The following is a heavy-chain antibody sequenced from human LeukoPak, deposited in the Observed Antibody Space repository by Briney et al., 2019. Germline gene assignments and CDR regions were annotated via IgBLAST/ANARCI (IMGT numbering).Heavy chain of an antibody. Sequence: GGSLRLSCAASGFTFSSYEMNWVRQAPGKGLEWVSYISSSGSTIYYADSVKGRFTISRDNAKNSLYLQMNSLRAEDTAVYYCARERYSYGAFDYWGQGTLVTVSS. CDR1: GFTFSSYE. D-gene: IGHD5-18*01. V-gene: IGHV3-48*03. CDR2: ISSSGSTI. J-gene: IGHJ4*02. CDR3: ARERYSYGAFDY.